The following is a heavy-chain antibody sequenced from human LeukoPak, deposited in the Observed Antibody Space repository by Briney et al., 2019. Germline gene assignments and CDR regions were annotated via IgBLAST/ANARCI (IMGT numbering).Heavy chain of an antibody. CDR3: ARDDLAVSGSIDY. J-gene: IGHJ4*02. CDR1: GFSFSSYG. D-gene: IGHD6-19*01. Sequence: GGSLRLFCAASGFSFSSYGFHWVRQAPGKGLEWVALIWYDGSDKYFADSVKGRFTISRDNSRNTLYLHMNSLRAEDTAVYFCARDDLAVSGSIDYWGQGTLVTVSS. CDR2: IWYDGSDK. V-gene: IGHV3-33*01.